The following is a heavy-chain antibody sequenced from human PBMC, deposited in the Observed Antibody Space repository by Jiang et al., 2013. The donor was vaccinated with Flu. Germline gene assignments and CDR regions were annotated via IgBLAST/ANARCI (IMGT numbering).Heavy chain of an antibody. J-gene: IGHJ6*02. CDR3: ARATEAAGTYYYYGMDV. CDR1: GYSFTSYW. Sequence: GAEVKKPGESLKISCKGSGYSFTSYWIGWVRQMPGKGLEWMGIIYPGDSDTRYSPSFQGQVTISADKSISTAYLQWSSLKASDTAMYYCARATEAAGTYYYYGMDVVGPRDHGHRLL. V-gene: IGHV5-51*01. CDR2: IYPGDSDT. D-gene: IGHD6-13*01.